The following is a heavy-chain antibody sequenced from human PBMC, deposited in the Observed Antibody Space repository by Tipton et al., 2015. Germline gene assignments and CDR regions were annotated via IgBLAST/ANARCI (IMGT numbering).Heavy chain of an antibody. Sequence: TLSLTCNVSGGSISGYYWSWIRQPPGKGLEWIGYVFVPGSTNYNPSLKSRITISIGRPKNQFSLKLKSVTAADSAVYYCARSPGRLSSGWSYYFDYWGQGSLVTVSS. J-gene: IGHJ4*02. CDR2: VFVPGST. CDR3: ARSPGRLSSGWSYYFDY. V-gene: IGHV4-59*01. D-gene: IGHD6-19*01. CDR1: GGSISGYY.